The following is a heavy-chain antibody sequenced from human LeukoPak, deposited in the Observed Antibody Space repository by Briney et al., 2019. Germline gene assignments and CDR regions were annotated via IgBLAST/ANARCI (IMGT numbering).Heavy chain of an antibody. V-gene: IGHV1-69*05. Sequence: SVKVPCKASGGTFSSYAISWVRQAPGQGLEWMGGIIPIFGTANYAQKFQGRVTITTDESTSTAYMELSSLRSEDTAVYYCARVMGSGSYYLFDYWGQGALVTVSS. D-gene: IGHD1-26*01. J-gene: IGHJ4*02. CDR2: IIPIFGTA. CDR1: GGTFSSYA. CDR3: ARVMGSGSYYLFDY.